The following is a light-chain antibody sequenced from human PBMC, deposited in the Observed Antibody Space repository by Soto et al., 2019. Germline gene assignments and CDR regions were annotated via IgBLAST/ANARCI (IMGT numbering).Light chain of an antibody. CDR2: EVY. Sequence: QSVLTQPPAASESPGQSVTISCTGTSSDVGGYNYVSWYQHHPGKAPKLIIYEVYKRPSGVPDRFSGSKSGNTAALTVSGLQAEDEADYYCSSYVGTNSYVFGTGTKLTVL. J-gene: IGLJ1*01. CDR3: SSYVGTNSYV. CDR1: SSDVGGYNY. V-gene: IGLV2-8*01.